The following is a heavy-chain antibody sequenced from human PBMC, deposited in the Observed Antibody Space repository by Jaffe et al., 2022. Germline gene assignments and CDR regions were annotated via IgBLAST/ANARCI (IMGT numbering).Heavy chain of an antibody. CDR3: ARTAQPPGNSWYWFDP. J-gene: IGHJ5*02. V-gene: IGHV4-61*02. Sequence: QVQLQESGPGLVKPSQTLSLTCTVSGGSISSGTYYWSWIRQPAGKGLEWIGRIYTSGSTNYNPSLKSRVTISVDTSKNQFSLKLSSVTAADTAVYYCARTAQPPGNSWYWFDPWGQGTLVTVSS. CDR2: IYTSGST. CDR1: GGSISSGTYY. D-gene: IGHD6-13*01.